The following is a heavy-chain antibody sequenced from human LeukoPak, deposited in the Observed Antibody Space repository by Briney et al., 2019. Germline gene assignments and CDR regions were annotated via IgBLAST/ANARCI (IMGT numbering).Heavy chain of an antibody. CDR2: ISYDGSNK. CDR1: GFTFSSYG. J-gene: IGHJ4*02. CDR3: AERYSGYFLDY. V-gene: IGHV3-30*03. Sequence: GGSLRLSCVASGFTFSSYGMHWVRQAPGKGLEWVTFISYDGSNKYYADSVKGRFTISRDYSKNTLFLQMNSLRPEDTALYYCAERYSGYFLDYWGQGTLVTVSS. D-gene: IGHD5-12*01.